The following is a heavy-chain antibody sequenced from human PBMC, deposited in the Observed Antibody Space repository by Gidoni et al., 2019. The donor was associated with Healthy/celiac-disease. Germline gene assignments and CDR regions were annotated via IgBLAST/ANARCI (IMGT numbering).Heavy chain of an antibody. CDR3: ARGDAYYYDSSGSYGMDV. CDR1: GFTFSSYE. Sequence: EVQLVESGGGLVQPGGSLRLSCAASGFTFSSYEMNWFRQAPGKGLEWGSYISSSGSTRYYADSVKGRFTISRDNAKNSLYLQMNSRRAEDTAVDYCARGDAYYYDSSGSYGMDVWGQGTTVTVAS. J-gene: IGHJ6*02. D-gene: IGHD3-22*01. V-gene: IGHV3-48*03. CDR2: ISSSGSTR.